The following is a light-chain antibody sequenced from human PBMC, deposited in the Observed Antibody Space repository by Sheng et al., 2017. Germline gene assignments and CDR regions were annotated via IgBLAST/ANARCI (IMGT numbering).Light chain of an antibody. CDR2: EIT. Sequence: QPASVSGSPGQPITISCTGTNSDVGSYNFVSWYQQHPGKVPKLMIFEITKRPSGVSNRFSGSRSGYTASLTISGLQAEDEADYYCCAYAGRSTLVFGGGTKVTVL. J-gene: IGLJ2*01. V-gene: IGLV2-23*02. CDR3: CAYAGRSTLV. CDR1: NSDVGSYNF.